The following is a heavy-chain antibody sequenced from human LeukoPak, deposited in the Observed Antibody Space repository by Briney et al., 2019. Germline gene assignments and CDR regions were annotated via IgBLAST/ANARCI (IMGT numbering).Heavy chain of an antibody. CDR1: GFTVSSNY. CDR3: AKDWGYSDEWGGFDY. J-gene: IGHJ4*02. Sequence: GGSLRLSCAASGFTVSSNYMSWVRQAPGKGLEWVAVISYDGSNKYYADSVKGRFTISRDNSKNTLYLQMNSLRAEDTAVYYCAKDWGYSDEWGGFDYWGQRTLVTVSS. V-gene: IGHV3-30*18. D-gene: IGHD5-18*01. CDR2: ISYDGSNK.